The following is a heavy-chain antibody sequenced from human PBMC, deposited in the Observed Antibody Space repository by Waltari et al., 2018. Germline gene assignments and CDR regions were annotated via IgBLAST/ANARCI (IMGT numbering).Heavy chain of an antibody. D-gene: IGHD3-9*01. V-gene: IGHV3-23*01. CDR2: MISGGVRT. J-gene: IGHJ6*03. Sequence: EVQLLESGGGLVQPGGSLRLSCAASGFTFRCYAMGWVGQAPGKGLEWVSRMISGGVRTYYAESVKGRFTISREHSKNTLHLQINSLRAEDTAIYYCVKDQEYLDYMDVWGKGTTVTVFS. CDR3: VKDQEYLDYMDV. CDR1: GFTFRCYA.